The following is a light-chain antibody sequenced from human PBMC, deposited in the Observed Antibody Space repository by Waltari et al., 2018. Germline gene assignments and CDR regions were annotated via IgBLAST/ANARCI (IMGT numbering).Light chain of an antibody. CDR1: ESVSSY. Sequence: EIELTQSPATLSLSPGERATLSCRANESVSSYLAWYQQKPGQAPRLHIYDASNRAAGIPARFSGSGYGTDFTLTISSLEPEDFAIYYCQQRTNWVTTFGQGTRLDIK. CDR2: DAS. J-gene: IGKJ5*01. CDR3: QQRTNWVTT. V-gene: IGKV3-11*01.